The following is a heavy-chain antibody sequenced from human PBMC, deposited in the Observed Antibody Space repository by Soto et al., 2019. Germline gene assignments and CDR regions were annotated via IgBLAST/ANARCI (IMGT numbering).Heavy chain of an antibody. CDR3: ARGGIGGYSMPADY. J-gene: IGHJ4*02. D-gene: IGHD3-16*01. V-gene: IGHV3-21*01. CDR1: GFTFSSYN. CDR2: VSISGTYT. Sequence: PGGSLRLSCAASGFTFSSYNMNWVRQAPGKGLEWVSSVSISGTYTYYADSVKGRVSISRDNGGNSLYLQMNSLRAEDTAIYYCARGGIGGYSMPADYWGQGTLVTVSS.